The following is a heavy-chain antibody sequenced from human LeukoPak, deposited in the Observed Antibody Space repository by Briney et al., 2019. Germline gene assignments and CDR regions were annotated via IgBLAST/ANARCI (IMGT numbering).Heavy chain of an antibody. CDR3: ARGAYYDILTGYLIDY. Sequence: SETLSLTCTVSGGSISSYYWSWIRQPPGKGLEWIGYIYYSGSTNYNPSLKSRVTISVDTSKNQFSLKLSSVTAADTAVYYCARGAYYDILTGYLIDYWGQGTLVTVSS. D-gene: IGHD3-9*01. V-gene: IGHV4-59*01. CDR1: GGSISSYY. J-gene: IGHJ4*02. CDR2: IYYSGST.